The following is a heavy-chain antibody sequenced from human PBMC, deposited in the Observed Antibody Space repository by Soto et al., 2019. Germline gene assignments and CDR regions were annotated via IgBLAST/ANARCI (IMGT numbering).Heavy chain of an antibody. CDR2: IMYDGNTE. CDR3: TRPTCDGGNCYFAH. Sequence: GGSLRLSCAASGFVFGSYAMHWVRQAPGKGLERVAVIMYDGNTEYYADSVKGRFTLSRDNSKNILSVQMNSLRAEDTAVYYCTRPTCDGGNCYFAHWGRGTLVTVSS. D-gene: IGHD2-21*01. V-gene: IGHV3-30-3*01. CDR1: GFVFGSYA. J-gene: IGHJ5*02.